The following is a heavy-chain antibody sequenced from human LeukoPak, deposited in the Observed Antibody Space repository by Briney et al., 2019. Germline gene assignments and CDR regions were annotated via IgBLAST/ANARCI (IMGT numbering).Heavy chain of an antibody. V-gene: IGHV3-21*01. CDR1: GFTLSSYA. J-gene: IGHJ4*02. CDR3: ARGSRGNFDY. CDR2: ISSNNNYI. Sequence: GGSLRLSCAASGFTLSSYAMSWVCQAPGKGLEWVSSISSNNNYIYYADSVKGRFTISRDNAKNSLYLQMNSLRAEDTAVYYCARGSRGNFDYWGQGTLVTVSS. D-gene: IGHD4-23*01.